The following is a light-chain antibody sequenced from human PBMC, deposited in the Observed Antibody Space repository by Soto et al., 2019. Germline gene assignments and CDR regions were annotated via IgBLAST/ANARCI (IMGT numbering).Light chain of an antibody. Sequence: EIVMTQSPATLSVSPWERATLSCRASQSVSSNLAWYQQKPGQAPRTLIYGASTRATGIPARFSGSGSGTEFTLTISSLQSEDFAEYHCQQYNNWPQTFGQGTKVDIK. CDR3: QQYNNWPQT. CDR2: GAS. V-gene: IGKV3-15*01. J-gene: IGKJ1*01. CDR1: QSVSSN.